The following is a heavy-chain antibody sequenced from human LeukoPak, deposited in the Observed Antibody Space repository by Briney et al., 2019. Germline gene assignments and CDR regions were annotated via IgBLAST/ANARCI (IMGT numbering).Heavy chain of an antibody. CDR3: AQDLGNWLDDFWSGDGMDV. D-gene: IGHD3-3*01. CDR2: ISGNGGST. CDR1: GFTFSSYA. V-gene: IGHV3-23*01. Sequence: GGSLRLSCAASGFTFSSYAMSWVRQAPGKGLEWVSAISGNGGSTYYADSVKGRFTISRDNSKNTLYLQMNSLRAEDTAVYYCAQDLGNWLDDFWSGDGMDVWGQGITVTVSS. J-gene: IGHJ6*02.